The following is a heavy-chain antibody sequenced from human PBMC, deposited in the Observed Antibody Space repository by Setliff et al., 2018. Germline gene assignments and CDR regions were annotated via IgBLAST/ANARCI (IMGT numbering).Heavy chain of an antibody. CDR1: GDSISSYF. D-gene: IGHD3-16*01. J-gene: IGHJ4*02. V-gene: IGHV4-4*07. CDR3: ARLPNYVWGSPVDY. Sequence: SETLSLTCSVSGDSISSYFWTWIRQPAGKGLEWIGRFYISGTTTYNPSLKSRVTISVDTSKNQFSLTLSSVTAADTAVYYCARLPNYVWGSPVDYWGQGTLVTVSS. CDR2: FYISGTT.